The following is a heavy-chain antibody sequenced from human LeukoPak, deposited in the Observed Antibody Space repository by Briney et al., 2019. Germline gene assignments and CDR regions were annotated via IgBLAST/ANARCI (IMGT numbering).Heavy chain of an antibody. Sequence: GGSLRLSCAASGFTFSSYAMSWVRQAPGKGLEWVSANSGSGGSTYYADSVKGRFTISRDNSKNTLYLQMNSLRAEDTAVYYCAKDGDIVVVVAANFNWFDPWGQGTLVTVSS. CDR2: NSGSGGST. V-gene: IGHV3-23*01. J-gene: IGHJ5*02. CDR3: AKDGDIVVVVAANFNWFDP. CDR1: GFTFSSYA. D-gene: IGHD2-15*01.